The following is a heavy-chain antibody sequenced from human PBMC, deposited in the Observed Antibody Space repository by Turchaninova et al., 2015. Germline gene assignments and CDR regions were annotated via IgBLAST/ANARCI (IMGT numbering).Heavy chain of an antibody. CDR1: GGSISSGGYY. J-gene: IGHJ3*02. Sequence: ESGPGLVKPSQTLSLTCTVSGGSISSGGYYWSWIRQHPGKGLEWIGYIHYSGSTYYNPSLKSRVTISVDKSKNQFSLKLSSVTAADTAVYYCARTYYNFWSGYYKGDAFDIWGQGTMVTVSS. V-gene: IGHV4-31*03. CDR3: ARTYYNFWSGYYKGDAFDI. D-gene: IGHD3-3*01. CDR2: IHYSGST.